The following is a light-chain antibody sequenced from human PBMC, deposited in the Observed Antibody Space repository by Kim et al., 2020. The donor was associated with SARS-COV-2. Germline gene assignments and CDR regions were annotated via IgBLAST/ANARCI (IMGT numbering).Light chain of an antibody. CDR2: NDS. V-gene: IGLV3-21*04. CDR3: QVCDTSSDHVV. J-gene: IGLJ3*02. Sequence: SYELTQPPSVSVAPGKTATITCGGNNIRSKNVHWYHQKPGQAPVLVIYNDSDRPSGIPERFSGSNSGNTATLTISRVEAGDEGDYYCQVCDTSSDHVVFGGGTQLTVL. CDR1: NIRSKN.